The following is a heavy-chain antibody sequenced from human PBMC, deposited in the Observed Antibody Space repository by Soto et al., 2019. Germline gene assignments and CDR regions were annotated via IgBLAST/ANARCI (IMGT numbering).Heavy chain of an antibody. CDR1: GFTFSSYA. V-gene: IGHV3-23*01. CDR2: ISGSGGST. J-gene: IGHJ4*02. Sequence: GGSLRLSCAASGFTFSSYAMSWVRQAPGKGLEWVSAISGSGGSTYYADSVKGRFTISRDNSKNTLYLQMNSLRAEDTAVYYCHVGGRLGLFDYWGQGTLVTVSS. CDR3: HVGGRLGLFDY. D-gene: IGHD3-16*01.